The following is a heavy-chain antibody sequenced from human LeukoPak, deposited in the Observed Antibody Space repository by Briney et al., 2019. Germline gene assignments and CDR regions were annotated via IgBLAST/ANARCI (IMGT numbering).Heavy chain of an antibody. V-gene: IGHV4-59*01. D-gene: IGHD3-10*01. CDR2: IYSSGST. Sequence: SETLSLTCNVSGGPIRGYYWSWIRQPPGKGLEWIGYIYSSGSTNYNPSLKSRVTMSVDTSKNQFSLKVSSVTAADTAVYYCARVFDSGSQAYFYYMDVWGKGTTVTISS. CDR3: ARVFDSGSQAYFYYMDV. CDR1: GGPIRGYY. J-gene: IGHJ6*03.